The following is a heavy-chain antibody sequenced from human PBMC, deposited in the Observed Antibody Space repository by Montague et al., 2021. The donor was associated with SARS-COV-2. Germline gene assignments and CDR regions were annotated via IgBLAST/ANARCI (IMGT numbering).Heavy chain of an antibody. CDR2: IYYSGSS. D-gene: IGHD6-6*01. Sequence: SETLSLTCTVSGGSISSSSYYWGWSRQPPGKGLEWRGSIYYSGSSYYNPSLKSRVTISVDTSKNQFSLKLSSVTAADTAVYYCARDLNEYSSSGGFDYWGQGTLVTVSS. CDR3: ARDLNEYSSSGGFDY. CDR1: GGSISSSSYY. J-gene: IGHJ4*02. V-gene: IGHV4-39*07.